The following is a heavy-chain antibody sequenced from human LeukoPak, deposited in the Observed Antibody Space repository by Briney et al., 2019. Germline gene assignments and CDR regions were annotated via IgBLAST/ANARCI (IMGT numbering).Heavy chain of an antibody. CDR3: ARDQSSSWYGHAFDI. CDR1: GFTFSSYE. Sequence: PGGSLRLSCAASGFTFSSYEMNWVRQAPGKGLEWVSYISSSGSTIYYADSVKGRFTISRDNAKNSLYLQMNSLRAEDTAVYYCARDQSSSWYGHAFDIWGQGTMVTVSS. CDR2: ISSSGSTI. J-gene: IGHJ3*02. D-gene: IGHD6-13*01. V-gene: IGHV3-48*03.